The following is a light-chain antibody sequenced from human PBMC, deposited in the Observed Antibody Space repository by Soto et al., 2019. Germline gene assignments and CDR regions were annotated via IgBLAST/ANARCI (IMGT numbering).Light chain of an antibody. Sequence: QSVLTQPASVSGSPGQSITISCTGASSDLGTYNLVSWYQQHPGKAPKLMIYEGDKRPSGVSYRFSGSKSGNTTSLTISGLQAEDEADYYCCSYAGSGTPVVFGGGTKVTVL. J-gene: IGLJ2*01. CDR3: CSYAGSGTPVV. V-gene: IGLV2-23*01. CDR2: EGD. CDR1: SSDLGTYNL.